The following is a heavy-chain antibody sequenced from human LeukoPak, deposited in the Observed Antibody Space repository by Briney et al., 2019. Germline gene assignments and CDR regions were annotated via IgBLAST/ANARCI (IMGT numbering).Heavy chain of an antibody. D-gene: IGHD2-15*01. J-gene: IGHJ4*02. V-gene: IGHV3-30*02. CDR2: IRHDGSNK. CDR3: ARDLSLYCSGGSCYSLNY. CDR1: GFTFSSYG. Sequence: GGSLRLSCAASGFTFSSYGMHWVRQAPGKGLEWVAFIRHDGSNKYYADSVKGRFTISRDNSKNTLYLQMNSLRAEDTAVYYCARDLSLYCSGGSCYSLNYWGQGTLVTVSS.